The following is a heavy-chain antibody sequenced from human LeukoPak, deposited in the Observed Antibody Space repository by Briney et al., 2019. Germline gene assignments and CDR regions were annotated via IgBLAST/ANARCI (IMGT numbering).Heavy chain of an antibody. Sequence: PGGSLRLSCAASGFTFSSYTLNWVRQAPGKGLEWVSSISSSSSYIYYADSVKGRFTISRDNAKNSLYLQMNSLRAEDTAVYYCARDAGHNNWFDPWGQGTLVTVSS. CDR1: GFTFSSYT. CDR3: ARDAGHNNWFDP. CDR2: ISSSSSYI. J-gene: IGHJ5*02. V-gene: IGHV3-21*01.